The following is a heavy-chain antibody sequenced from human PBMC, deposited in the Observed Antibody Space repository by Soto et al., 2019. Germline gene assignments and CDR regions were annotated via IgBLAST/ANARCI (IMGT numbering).Heavy chain of an antibody. J-gene: IGHJ4*02. CDR3: AKDRGWSSADLDY. CDR1: GFNVSSLA. V-gene: IGHV3-30*18. Sequence: PGGSLRLSCAASGFNVSSLAMYWVRQAPGRGLEWWVAVLFCDVTTKYYADSLKGRFTISRDKSKNTLYLQMNSLRAEDTAVYYCAKDRGWSSADLDYWGQGTLVTVSS. D-gene: IGHD6-19*01. CDR2: LFCDVTTK.